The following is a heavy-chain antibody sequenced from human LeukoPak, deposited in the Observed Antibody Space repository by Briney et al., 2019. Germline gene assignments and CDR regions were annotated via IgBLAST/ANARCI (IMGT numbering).Heavy chain of an antibody. D-gene: IGHD6-13*01. CDR3: ARDDTGEGIAAAGTRYYYGMDV. CDR1: GFTFSSYA. J-gene: IGHJ6*02. CDR2: ISYDGSNK. V-gene: IGHV3-30-3*01. Sequence: GGSLRLSCAASGFTFSSYAMHWVRQAPGKGLEWVAVISYDGSNKYYADSVKGRFTISRDNSKNTLYLQMNSLRAEDTAVYCCARDDTGEGIAAAGTRYYYGMDVWGQGTTVTVSS.